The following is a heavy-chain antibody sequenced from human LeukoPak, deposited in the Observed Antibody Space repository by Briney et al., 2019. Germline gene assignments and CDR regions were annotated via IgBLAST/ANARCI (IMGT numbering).Heavy chain of an antibody. CDR2: ISSSSSYI. D-gene: IGHD6-19*01. CDR3: ARGGGQWLKMDY. V-gene: IGHV3-21*01. CDR1: GFTFSSYS. J-gene: IGHJ4*02. Sequence: PGGSLRLSCAASGFTFSSYSMNWVRQAPGKGLEGVSSISSSSSYIYYADSVKGRFTISRDNAKNSLYLQMNSLRADDTAVYYCARGGGQWLKMDYWGQGTLVTVSS.